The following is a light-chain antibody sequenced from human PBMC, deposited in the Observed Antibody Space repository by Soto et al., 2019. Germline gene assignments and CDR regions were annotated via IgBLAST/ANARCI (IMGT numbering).Light chain of an antibody. V-gene: IGKV3-15*01. CDR2: GAA. J-gene: IGKJ1*01. CDR1: QSVFSS. CDR3: QLYHNWPA. Sequence: EIVMTQYTATLSVSQAERATLSFRASQSVFSSLAWYQQKPGQAPRLLIYGAATRATGIPARFSGSGSGTEFTLTISSLQSEDFAVYYCQLYHNWPAFGQGTKVDIK.